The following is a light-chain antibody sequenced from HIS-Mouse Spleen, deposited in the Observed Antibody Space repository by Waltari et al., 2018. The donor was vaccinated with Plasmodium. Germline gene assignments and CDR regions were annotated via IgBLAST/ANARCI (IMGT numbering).Light chain of an antibody. CDR2: EDS. Sequence: PSVSVSPGRTARITCSGDALPKKYAYWYQQKSGQAPVLVIYEDSKRPSGIPERFSGSSSGTMATLTISGAQVEDEADYYCYSTDSSGNHRVFGGGTKLTVL. V-gene: IGLV3-10*01. J-gene: IGLJ3*02. CDR3: YSTDSSGNHRV. CDR1: ALPKKY.